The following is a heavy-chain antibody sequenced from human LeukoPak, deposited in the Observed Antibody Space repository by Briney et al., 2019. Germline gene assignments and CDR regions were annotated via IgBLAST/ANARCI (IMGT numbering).Heavy chain of an antibody. Sequence: SETLSLTCTVSGGSISSYYWSWVRQPPGKGLEWIGYIYYSGSTSYNPSLKSRVTISVDPSKTQFSLKLGSVTAADTAVYYCARVPTPYITGTTSPLYYYYMDVWGKGTTVTVSS. V-gene: IGHV4-59*01. CDR1: GGSISSYY. CDR3: ARVPTPYITGTTSPLYYYYMDV. D-gene: IGHD1-7*01. J-gene: IGHJ6*03. CDR2: IYYSGST.